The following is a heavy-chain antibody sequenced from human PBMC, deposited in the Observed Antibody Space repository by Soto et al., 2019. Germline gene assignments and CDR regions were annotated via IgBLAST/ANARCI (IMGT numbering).Heavy chain of an antibody. CDR2: INHSGST. V-gene: IGHV4-34*01. J-gene: IGHJ6*02. CDR3: ARETPNIVVVPAAIRDYYYYGMDV. D-gene: IGHD2-2*02. CDR1: GGSFSCYY. Sequence: SETLSLTCAVYGGSFSCYYWSWIRQPPGKGLEWIGEINHSGSTNYNPSLKSRVTISVDTSKNQFSLKLSSVTAADTAVYYCARETPNIVVVPAAIRDYYYYGMDVWGQGTTVTVSS.